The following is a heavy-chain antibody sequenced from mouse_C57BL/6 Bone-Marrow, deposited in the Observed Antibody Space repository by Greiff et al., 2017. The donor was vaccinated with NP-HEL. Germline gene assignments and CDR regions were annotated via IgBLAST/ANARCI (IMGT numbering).Heavy chain of an antibody. J-gene: IGHJ2*01. Sequence: QVQLQQPGAELVRPGTSVKLSCKASGYTFTSYWMHWVKQRPGQGLEWIGVIDPSDSYTNYNQKFKGKATLTVDTSSSTAYMQLSSLTSEDSAVYYWARGGEGLRRRTHFDYWGQGTTLTASS. D-gene: IGHD2-4*01. V-gene: IGHV1-59*01. CDR3: ARGGEGLRRRTHFDY. CDR1: GYTFTSYW. CDR2: IDPSDSYT.